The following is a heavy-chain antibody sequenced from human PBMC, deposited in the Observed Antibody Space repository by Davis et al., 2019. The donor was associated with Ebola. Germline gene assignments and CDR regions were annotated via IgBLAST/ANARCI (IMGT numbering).Heavy chain of an antibody. Sequence: GESLKISCAASGFTFSSYGMHWVRQAPGKGLEWVAVISYDGSNKHYADSVKGRFTISRDNSKNTLYLQMNSLRAEDTAVYYCARGDSSGYLDYWGQGTLVTVSS. J-gene: IGHJ4*02. CDR2: ISYDGSNK. CDR1: GFTFSSYG. V-gene: IGHV3-30*03. D-gene: IGHD3-22*01. CDR3: ARGDSSGYLDY.